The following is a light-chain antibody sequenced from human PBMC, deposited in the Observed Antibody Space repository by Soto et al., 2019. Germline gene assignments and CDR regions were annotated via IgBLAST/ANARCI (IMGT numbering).Light chain of an antibody. Sequence: EIVMTQSPATLSVSPGERATLSCRASQSVSSNLAWYQQKPGQAPRLLIYGASTRATGIPARFSGSGSGTEFTLTIGSLQSEDFAVYYCQQYNNWPRTFGQGTKVEIQ. CDR3: QQYNNWPRT. CDR1: QSVSSN. V-gene: IGKV3-15*01. J-gene: IGKJ1*01. CDR2: GAS.